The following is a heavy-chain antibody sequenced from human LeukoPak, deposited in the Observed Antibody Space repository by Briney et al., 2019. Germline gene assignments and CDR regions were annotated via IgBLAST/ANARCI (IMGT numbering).Heavy chain of an antibody. CDR3: ARVGGTNYYYYGMDV. J-gene: IGHJ6*02. CDR2: IYYSGST. Sequence: SETLSLTCTVPGGSISSYYWSWIRQPPGEGLEWIGYIYYSGSTNYNPSLKSRVTISVDTSKNQFSLKLNSLTAADTAMYYCARVGGTNYYYYGMDVWGQGTTVTVSS. V-gene: IGHV4-59*01. CDR1: GGSISSYY.